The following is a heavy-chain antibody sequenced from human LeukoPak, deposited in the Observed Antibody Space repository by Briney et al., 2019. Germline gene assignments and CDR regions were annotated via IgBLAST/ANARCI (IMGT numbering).Heavy chain of an antibody. J-gene: IGHJ5*02. V-gene: IGHV4-59*01. CDR2: IYYSGST. Sequence: PSETLSLTCTVSGGSISSYYWSWIRQPPGKGLEWIGYIYYSGSTNYNPSLKSRVTISVDTSKNQFSLKLSSVTAADTAVYYCARWRAGALNWFDPWGQGTLVTVSS. CDR1: GGSISSYY. D-gene: IGHD3-10*01. CDR3: ARWRAGALNWFDP.